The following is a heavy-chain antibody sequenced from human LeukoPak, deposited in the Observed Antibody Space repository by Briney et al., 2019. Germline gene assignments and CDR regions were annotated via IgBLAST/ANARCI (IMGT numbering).Heavy chain of an antibody. D-gene: IGHD4-17*01. J-gene: IGHJ4*02. CDR2: ISGSGGST. V-gene: IGHV3-23*01. CDR3: ARSFDYGDLRD. CDR1: GFTFSSYA. Sequence: GGSLRLSCAASGFTFSSYAMSWVRQAPGKGLEWVSAISGSGGSTYYADSVEGRFTISRDNSKNTLYLQMNSLRAEDTAVYYCARSFDYGDLRDWGQGTLVTVSS.